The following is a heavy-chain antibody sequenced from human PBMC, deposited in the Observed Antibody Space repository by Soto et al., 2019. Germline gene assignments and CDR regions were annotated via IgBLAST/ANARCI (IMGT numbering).Heavy chain of an antibody. D-gene: IGHD5-12*01. V-gene: IGHV6-1*01. CDR2: TYYRSKWYN. Sequence: SQTLSLTCAISGDSVSSISAAWNWFRQYPSRGLEWLGRTYYRSKWYNDYAVSVKSRITINPDTSKNQFSLQLNSVTPEDTAVYYCATEYSGYDGLFDYWGQGTLVTVSS. CDR1: GDSVSSISAA. J-gene: IGHJ4*02. CDR3: ATEYSGYDGLFDY.